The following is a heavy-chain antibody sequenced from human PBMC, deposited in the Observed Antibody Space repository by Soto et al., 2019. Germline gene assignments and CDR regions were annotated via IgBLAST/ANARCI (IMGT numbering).Heavy chain of an antibody. CDR1: GGTFSSYA. V-gene: IGHV1-69*13. CDR2: IIPIFGTA. D-gene: IGHD5-18*01. J-gene: IGHJ4*02. Sequence: SVKVSCKASGGTFSSYAISWVRQAPGQGLEWMGGIIPIFGTANYAQKFQGRVTITADESTSTAYMELSSLRSEDTAVYYCASLGGYSYGPDYWGQGTLVTVSS. CDR3: ASLGGYSYGPDY.